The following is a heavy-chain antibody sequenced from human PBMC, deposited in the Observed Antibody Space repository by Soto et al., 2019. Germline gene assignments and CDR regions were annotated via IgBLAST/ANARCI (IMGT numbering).Heavy chain of an antibody. Sequence: EVQLVESGGGLVKPGGSLRLSCAASGFTFSDAWMMWVRQAPGKGLEWVGRIKSRTDGGTTDYAPAVEGRFTISRDDSRDTLYLQMNSLKTEDSALYYCLRDRLSGDYNDYWGQGTLVTVSS. J-gene: IGHJ4*02. D-gene: IGHD1-26*01. CDR2: IKSRTDGGTT. CDR1: GFTFSDAW. V-gene: IGHV3-15*07. CDR3: LRDRLSGDYNDY.